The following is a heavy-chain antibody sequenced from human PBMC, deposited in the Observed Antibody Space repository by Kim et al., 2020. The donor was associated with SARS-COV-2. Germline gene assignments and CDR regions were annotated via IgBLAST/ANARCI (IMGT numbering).Heavy chain of an antibody. D-gene: IGHD3-10*01. V-gene: IGHV4-34*01. CDR3: ARRLSNTPGWGSHYCDL. CDR1: GGSFSGYY. Sequence: SETLSRTCAVYGGSFSGYYWSWIRQPPGKGLEWIGEINHSGRTNYNPSLKSRVTISVDTSKNQFSLKLTSVTAADTAVYYCARRLSNTPGWGSHYCDLWGQGILVTVSS. J-gene: IGHJ4*02. CDR2: INHSGRT.